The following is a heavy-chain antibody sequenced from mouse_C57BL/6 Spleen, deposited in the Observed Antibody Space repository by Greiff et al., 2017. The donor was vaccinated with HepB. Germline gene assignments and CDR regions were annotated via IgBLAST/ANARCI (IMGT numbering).Heavy chain of an antibody. CDR1: GYTFTSYW. Sequence: VQLQQPGTELVKPGASVKLSCKASGYTFTSYWMHWVKQRPGQGLEWIGNINPNNGGTNYNEKFKGKATLTVDKSSSTAYMQLSSLTSEDSAVYDCARAQARVWCAYWGQGTLVTVSA. CDR3: ARAQARVWCAY. D-gene: IGHD3-2*02. V-gene: IGHV1-53*01. CDR2: INPNNGGT. J-gene: IGHJ3*01.